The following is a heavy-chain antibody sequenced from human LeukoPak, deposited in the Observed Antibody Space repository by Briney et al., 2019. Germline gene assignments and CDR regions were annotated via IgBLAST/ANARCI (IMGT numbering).Heavy chain of an antibody. Sequence: SETLSLTCTVSGGSISSYYWSWIRQSPGRELEWIGYIYTGGNTNYNPSLKSRVTISVDTSKIQFSLRLRSVTAADTAVYYCATGGNFDFWGQGTLVTVSS. CDR1: GGSISSYY. CDR2: IYTGGNT. D-gene: IGHD1-14*01. CDR3: ATGGNFDF. V-gene: IGHV4-4*09. J-gene: IGHJ4*02.